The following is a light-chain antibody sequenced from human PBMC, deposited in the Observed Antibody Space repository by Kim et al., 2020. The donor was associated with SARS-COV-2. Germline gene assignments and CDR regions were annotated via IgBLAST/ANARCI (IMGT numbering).Light chain of an antibody. V-gene: IGLV2-14*03. CDR3: SSYTRSSTNYV. CDR1: SIAVGSYDD. J-gene: IGLJ1*01. CDR2: AVS. Sequence: SIPIACTGTSIAVGSYDDVPWYQQHPGKAPKLMIYAVSNRPSGVSNRFSGSKSANTASLTISGLQAEDEADYYCSSYTRSSTNYVFGTGTKVTVL.